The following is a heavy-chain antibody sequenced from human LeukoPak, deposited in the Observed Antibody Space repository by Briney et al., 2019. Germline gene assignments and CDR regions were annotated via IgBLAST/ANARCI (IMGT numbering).Heavy chain of an antibody. CDR2: INSDGSGT. V-gene: IGHV3-74*01. J-gene: IGHJ4*02. D-gene: IGHD3-22*01. CDR3: TRDAQTCHSSGCWKPSDF. Sequence: GGSLRLSCAASGFDFRIYWMHWVRQAPGKGLVWVSRINSDGSGTYADSVKGRFTISRDNANNMLYLQMNSLRADDTAVNYCTRDAQTCHSSGCWKPSDFWGEGALVTVSS. CDR1: GFDFRIYW.